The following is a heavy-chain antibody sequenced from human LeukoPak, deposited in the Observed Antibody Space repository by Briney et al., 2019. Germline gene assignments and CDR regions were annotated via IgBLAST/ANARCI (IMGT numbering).Heavy chain of an antibody. V-gene: IGHV4-39*01. D-gene: IGHD4-17*01. CDR2: FFYSGST. J-gene: IGHJ4*02. CDR3: ARQLGTVTTTSFDY. Sequence: SETLSLTCSVSGGSISSSTYYWGWLRQPPGRGLEWIGSFFYSGSTYYNPSLKSRVTISVDTSKNQFSLKLNSVTAADTAVYYCARQLGTVTTTSFDYWGQGTLVTVSS. CDR1: GGSISSSTYY.